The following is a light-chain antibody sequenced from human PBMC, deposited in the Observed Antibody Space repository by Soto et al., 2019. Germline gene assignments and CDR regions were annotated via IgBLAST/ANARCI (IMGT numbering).Light chain of an antibody. Sequence: QSVLTQPASVSGSPGQSITISCTGTSSDVGSYNLVSWYQQHPGKAPKLMIYEVSKRPSGVSNRFSGSKSGNTASLTISGLQAEVEADYYCCSYAGSSTRKMVFGTGSKVTVL. CDR2: EVS. CDR3: CSYAGSSTRKMV. J-gene: IGLJ1*01. CDR1: SSDVGSYNL. V-gene: IGLV2-23*02.